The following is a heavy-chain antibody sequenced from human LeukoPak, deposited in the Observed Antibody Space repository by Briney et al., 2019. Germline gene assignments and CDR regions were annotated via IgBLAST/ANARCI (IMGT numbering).Heavy chain of an antibody. V-gene: IGHV3-20*04. Sequence: PGGSLRLSCAASGFNFDDYGMGWVRDAPGKGLEWVSGINLNGGSAVYADSVKGRFAICRDNAKNSLYLQMSSLRAEDTALYYCARDGSTTVTTDYWGQGTLVTVSS. CDR2: INLNGGSA. CDR1: GFNFDDYG. J-gene: IGHJ1*01. D-gene: IGHD4-11*01. CDR3: ARDGSTTVTTDY.